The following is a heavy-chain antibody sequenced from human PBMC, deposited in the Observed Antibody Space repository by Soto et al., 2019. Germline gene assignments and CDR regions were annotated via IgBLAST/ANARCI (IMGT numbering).Heavy chain of an antibody. CDR1: GFTFSNYD. CDR2: ISSSGGSS. Sequence: EVQLLESGGGLVQPGGSLRLSCAVSGFTFSNYDMSWVRQAPGKGLEWVSTISSSGGSSYYADPVKGRFTISRDNSKNTLYLRMNSLRAEDTAVYFCAKDPRSCSGGDCYSGYYYYIDVWGKGTTVTVSS. D-gene: IGHD2-15*01. J-gene: IGHJ6*03. V-gene: IGHV3-23*01. CDR3: AKDPRSCSGGDCYSGYYYYIDV.